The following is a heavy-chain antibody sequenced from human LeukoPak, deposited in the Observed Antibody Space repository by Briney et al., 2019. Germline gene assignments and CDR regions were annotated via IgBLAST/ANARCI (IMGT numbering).Heavy chain of an antibody. CDR2: ISYDGSNK. CDR1: GFTFSSYG. J-gene: IGHJ4*02. Sequence: GGSLRLSCAASGFTFSSYGMHRVRQAPGKGLEWVAVISYDGSNKYYADSVKGRFTISRDNSKNTLYLQMNSLRAEDTAVYYCAKAGPADTAMALIYWGQGTLVTVSS. V-gene: IGHV3-30*18. CDR3: AKAGPADTAMALIY. D-gene: IGHD5-18*01.